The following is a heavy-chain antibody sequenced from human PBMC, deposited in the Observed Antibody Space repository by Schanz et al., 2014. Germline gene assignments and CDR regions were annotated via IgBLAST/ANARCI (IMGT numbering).Heavy chain of an antibody. Sequence: QVQLVQSGAEVKKPGASVKVSCKVSGSIFSKLLMHWVRQGPAKGLEWMGGFDPKKGEAIYAQKFQGRVTMTEDTSTGTAYMERRSLTSDDTAVFYCARGLHYDVETSLRSYDAIDVWGQGTKVTVSP. CDR3: ARGLHYDVETSLRSYDAIDV. D-gene: IGHD3-10*02. CDR1: GSIFSKLL. CDR2: FDPKKGEA. V-gene: IGHV1-24*01. J-gene: IGHJ3*01.